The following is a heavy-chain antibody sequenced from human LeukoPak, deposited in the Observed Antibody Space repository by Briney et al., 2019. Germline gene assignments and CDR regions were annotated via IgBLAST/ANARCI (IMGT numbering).Heavy chain of an antibody. V-gene: IGHV4-34*01. CDR1: GGSFSGYY. D-gene: IGHD6-13*01. Sequence: PSETLSLTCAVYGGSFSGYYWSWIRQPPGKGLEWIWEINHSGSTNYNPSLKSRVTISVDTSKNQFSLKLSSVTAADTAVYYCARYSGYSSSWYPGPYNWFDPWGQGTLVTVSS. J-gene: IGHJ5*02. CDR2: INHSGST. CDR3: ARYSGYSSSWYPGPYNWFDP.